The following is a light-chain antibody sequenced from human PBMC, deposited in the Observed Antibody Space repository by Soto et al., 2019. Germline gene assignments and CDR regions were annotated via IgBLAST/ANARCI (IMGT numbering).Light chain of an antibody. Sequence: EIVLTQSPDTLSLSPGERATLSCRASQTVSTFLAWYQQKPGQAPRLIVYDASKRAPGIPARFIGSGSGTDFTLTVSSLGPEDLALYYCQQRSGWPTFGQGTKVDIK. CDR3: QQRSGWPT. V-gene: IGKV3-11*01. CDR1: QTVSTF. J-gene: IGKJ1*01. CDR2: DAS.